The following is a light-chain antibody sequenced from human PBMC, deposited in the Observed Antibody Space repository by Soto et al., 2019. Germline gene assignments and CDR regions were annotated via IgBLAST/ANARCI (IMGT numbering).Light chain of an antibody. CDR2: EVI. CDR1: SSDVAAYNF. CDR3: SAYTHSNTVI. J-gene: IGLJ2*01. Sequence: QSVLTQPASVSGSPGQSITISCTGTSSDVAAYNFVSWYQQHPGEVPKLMIYEVIKRPSGISDRFSGSKSGNTASLTISGLQAEDEADYYCSAYTHSNTVIFGGGTKLNVL. V-gene: IGLV2-14*03.